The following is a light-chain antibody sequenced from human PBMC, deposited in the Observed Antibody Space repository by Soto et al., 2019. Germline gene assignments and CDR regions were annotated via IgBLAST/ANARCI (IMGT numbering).Light chain of an antibody. CDR1: QDIRGA. J-gene: IGKJ5*01. V-gene: IGKV1-13*02. CDR3: QQFNSYPIT. Sequence: AFQLTQSPSSLSASVGDRVTITCRASQDIRGALAWYQQKPGKAPKILIYDVSTLESGVPSRFSGSSSGTDFTLTISSLQPVDFATYYCQQFNSYPITFGQGTRLEIK. CDR2: DVS.